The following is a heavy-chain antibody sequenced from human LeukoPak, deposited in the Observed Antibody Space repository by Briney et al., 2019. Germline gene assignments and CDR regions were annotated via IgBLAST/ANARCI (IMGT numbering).Heavy chain of an antibody. Sequence: PSETLSLTCTVSGGSISNYYWNWIRQPAGKGLEWIGRIYTSGSTNYNPSLKSRVTMSVDTSKNQLSMKLSSVTAADTAVYYCARGRGYCSSTSCYSEASWFDPWGQGTLVTVSS. CDR1: GGSISNYY. D-gene: IGHD2-2*01. V-gene: IGHV4-4*07. CDR3: ARGRGYCSSTSCYSEASWFDP. J-gene: IGHJ5*02. CDR2: IYTSGST.